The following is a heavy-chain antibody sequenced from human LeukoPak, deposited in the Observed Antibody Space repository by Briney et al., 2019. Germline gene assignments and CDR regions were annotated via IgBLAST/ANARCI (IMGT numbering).Heavy chain of an antibody. CDR1: GGSFSGYY. Sequence: PSETLSLTCAVYGGSFSGYYWSWIRQPLGKGLEWIGEINHSGSTNYNPSLKSRVTISVDTSKNQFSLKLSSVTAADTAVYYCARARGYSYGYPLDVWGQGTTVTVSS. CDR3: ARARGYSYGYPLDV. J-gene: IGHJ6*02. CDR2: INHSGST. D-gene: IGHD5-18*01. V-gene: IGHV4-34*01.